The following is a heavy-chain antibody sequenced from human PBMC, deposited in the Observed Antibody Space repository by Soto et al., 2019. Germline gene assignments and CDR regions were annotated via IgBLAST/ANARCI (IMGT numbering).Heavy chain of an antibody. CDR1: GDSVSSNSAA. V-gene: IGHV6-1*01. J-gene: IGHJ3*02. CDR2: TYYRFKWYN. Sequence: SQTLSLTCAISGDSVSSNSAAWNWIRQSPSRGLECLGRTYYRFKWYNDYAVSVKSRITINPDTSKNQFSLQLNSVTPEDMAVYYFAKKIAASGTESFDNWGQGTMVTVSS. D-gene: IGHD6-13*01. CDR3: AKKIAASGTESFDN.